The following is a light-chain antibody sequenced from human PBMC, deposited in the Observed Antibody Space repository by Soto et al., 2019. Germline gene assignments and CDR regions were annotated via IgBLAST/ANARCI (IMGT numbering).Light chain of an antibody. CDR2: LNSDGSH. J-gene: IGLJ3*02. Sequence: QSVLTQSPSASASLGASVKLTCTLSSGHSSYAIAWHQQQPEKGPRYLMKLNSDGSHRKGDGIPDRFSGSSSGAERYLTISSLQSEDESYYYCQTWGTGIWVFGGGTKLTVL. CDR1: SGHSSYA. V-gene: IGLV4-69*01. CDR3: QTWGTGIWV.